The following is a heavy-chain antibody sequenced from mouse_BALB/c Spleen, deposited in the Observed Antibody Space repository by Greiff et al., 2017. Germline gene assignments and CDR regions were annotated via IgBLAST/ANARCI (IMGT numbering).Heavy chain of an antibody. D-gene: IGHD1-1*01. J-gene: IGHJ3*01. CDR1: GFNIKDYY. Sequence: VQLQQSGAELVRSGASVKLSCTASGFNIKDYYMHWVKQRPEQGLEWIGWIDPENGDTEYAPKFQGKATMTADTSSNTAYLQLSSLTSEDTAVYYCNAGCYGGWGQGTLVTVSA. V-gene: IGHV14-4*02. CDR2: IDPENGDT. CDR3: NAGCYGG.